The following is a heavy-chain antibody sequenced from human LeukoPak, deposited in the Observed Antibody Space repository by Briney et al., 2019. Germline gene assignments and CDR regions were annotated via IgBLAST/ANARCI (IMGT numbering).Heavy chain of an antibody. CDR2: INWNGGST. Sequence: GWSLRLSCAASGFTFDDYGMSWVRQAPGKGLEWVSGINWNGGSTGYADSVKGRFTTSRDNAKNSLYLQMNSLRAEDTALYYCARDRRIAVAGKVFDYWGQGTLVTVSS. D-gene: IGHD6-19*01. V-gene: IGHV3-20*04. CDR3: ARDRRIAVAGKVFDY. CDR1: GFTFDDYG. J-gene: IGHJ4*02.